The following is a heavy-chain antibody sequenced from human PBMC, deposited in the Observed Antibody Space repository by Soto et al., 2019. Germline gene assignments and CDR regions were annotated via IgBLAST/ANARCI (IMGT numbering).Heavy chain of an antibody. D-gene: IGHD2-2*01. CDR1: GFTFSSYW. CDR2: INSDGSST. J-gene: IGHJ6*02. CDR3: ARVLMYQLRDGGYYYYGMDV. V-gene: IGHV3-74*01. Sequence: GGSLRLSCAASGFTFSSYWMHWVRQAPGKGLVWVSRINSDGSSTSYADSVKGRFTISRDNAKNTLYLQMNSLRAEDTAVYYCARVLMYQLRDGGYYYYGMDVWGQGTTVTVSS.